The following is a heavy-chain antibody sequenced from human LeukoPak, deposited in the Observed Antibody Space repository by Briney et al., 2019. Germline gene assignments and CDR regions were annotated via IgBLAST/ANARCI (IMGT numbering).Heavy chain of an antibody. J-gene: IGHJ4*02. CDR2: IYHSGST. D-gene: IGHD1-26*01. CDR1: GGSISSYY. CDR3: ARERVGATES. V-gene: IGHV4-59*12. Sequence: PSETLSLTCTVSGGSISSYYWSWIRQPPGKGLEWIGEIYHSGSTNYKPSLKSRVTISVDKSKNQFSLKLSSVTAADTAVYYCARERVGATESWGQGTLVTVSS.